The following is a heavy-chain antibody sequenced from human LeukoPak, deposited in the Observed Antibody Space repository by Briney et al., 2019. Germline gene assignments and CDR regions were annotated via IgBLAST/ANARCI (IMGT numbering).Heavy chain of an antibody. Sequence: SETLSLTCTVSGGSISSYYWNWIRQPPGKGLEWIAYIYYSGSTNYNPSLQSRVTISVDTSKNQFSLKLSSVTAADTAVYYCAKDHRRGGYSYGFDYWGQGTLVTVSS. CDR3: AKDHRRGGYSYGFDY. D-gene: IGHD5-18*01. CDR2: IYYSGST. V-gene: IGHV4-59*01. CDR1: GGSISSYY. J-gene: IGHJ4*02.